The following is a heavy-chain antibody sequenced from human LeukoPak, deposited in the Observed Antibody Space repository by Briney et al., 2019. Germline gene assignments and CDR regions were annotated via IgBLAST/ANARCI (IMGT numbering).Heavy chain of an antibody. Sequence: SETLSLTCTVSGASVSGSDSNWGWVRQPPGKGLEWIGNVYYSGSTAYNPSLKSRVTMSVDTSKNQFSLKMTSVTAADTAVDYCTRLSKGRYFDYIFDYWGQGTLVTVSS. D-gene: IGHD3-9*01. CDR2: VYYSGST. CDR3: TRLSKGRYFDYIFDY. CDR1: GASVSGSDSN. V-gene: IGHV4-39*01. J-gene: IGHJ4*02.